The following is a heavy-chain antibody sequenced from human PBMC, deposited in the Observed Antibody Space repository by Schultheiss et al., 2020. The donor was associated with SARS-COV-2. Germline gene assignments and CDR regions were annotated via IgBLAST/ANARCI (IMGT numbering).Heavy chain of an antibody. CDR1: GFTFDDYA. Sequence: GGSLRLSCAASGFTFDDYAMHWVRQAPGKGLEWVSGISWNSGSIGYADSVKGRFTISRDNSKNTLYLQMNSLRAEDTAVYYCAKDGLSEWELPSYYYYGMDVWGQGTTVTVSS. V-gene: IGHV3-9*01. CDR2: ISWNSGSI. J-gene: IGHJ6*02. D-gene: IGHD1-26*01. CDR3: AKDGLSEWELPSYYYYGMDV.